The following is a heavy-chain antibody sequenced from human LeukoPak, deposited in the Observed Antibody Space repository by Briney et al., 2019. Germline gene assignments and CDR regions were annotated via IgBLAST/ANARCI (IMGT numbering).Heavy chain of an antibody. CDR3: ARTWNGAFDI. CDR1: GFTVSRNY. Sequence: AASGFTVSRNYMSWVRQAPGKGLECVSVIYSGGSTYYADSVKGRFTISRDNSKNTVYLQMSSPRAEDTAIYYCARTWNGAFDIWGQGTMVTVSS. CDR2: IYSGGST. J-gene: IGHJ3*02. V-gene: IGHV3-66*01. D-gene: IGHD1-1*01.